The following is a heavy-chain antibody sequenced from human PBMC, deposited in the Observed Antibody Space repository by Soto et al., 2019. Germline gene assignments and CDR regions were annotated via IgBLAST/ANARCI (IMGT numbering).Heavy chain of an antibody. V-gene: IGHV3-7*03. CDR3: ARATYSNAWYRFDL. J-gene: IGHJ4*02. Sequence: GGSLRLSCEASGFTFSGYWMSWVRQAPGKGLGWVADIKHDGSVQYYVDSVKGRFTISRDNAKKLLFLQMNGLRAEDTALYYCARATYSNAWYRFDLWGQGTLVTVSS. CDR1: GFTFSGYW. D-gene: IGHD4-4*01. CDR2: IKHDGSVQ.